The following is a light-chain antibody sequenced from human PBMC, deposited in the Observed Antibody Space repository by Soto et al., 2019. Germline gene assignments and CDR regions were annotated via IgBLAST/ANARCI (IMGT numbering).Light chain of an antibody. Sequence: DIQMTQSPSSLSESVGDRVTITCRASQGISNFLAWNQQKPGKVPKLLIYAASTLQSLVPSRFSGSGSGTDFTLTIISLQPEDVATYYCQKYNSAPWTFGKGTKVEIK. V-gene: IGKV1-27*01. J-gene: IGKJ1*01. CDR2: AAS. CDR1: QGISNF. CDR3: QKYNSAPWT.